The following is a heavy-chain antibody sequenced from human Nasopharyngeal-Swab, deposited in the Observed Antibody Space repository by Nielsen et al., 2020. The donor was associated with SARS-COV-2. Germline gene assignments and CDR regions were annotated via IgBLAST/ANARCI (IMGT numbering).Heavy chain of an antibody. D-gene: IGHD1-26*01. CDR1: GGSISSGSIRSYS. CDR2: FSYTGIT. V-gene: IGHV4-61*01. J-gene: IGHJ4*02. Sequence: SETLSLTCTVSGGSISSGSIRSYSWSWIRPPPGKGLEWIGYFSYTGITKYNPSLKSRVTMSVDMSKNQFSLKLTSVAAADTAVYYCAREVVGGLVDSWGQGTLVTVSS. CDR3: AREVVGGLVDS.